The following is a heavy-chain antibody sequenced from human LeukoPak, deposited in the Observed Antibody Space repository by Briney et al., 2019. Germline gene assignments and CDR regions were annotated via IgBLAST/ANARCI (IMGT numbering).Heavy chain of an antibody. CDR1: GGSFRGYY. CDR2: INHSGTT. V-gene: IGHV4-34*01. J-gene: IGHJ5*02. D-gene: IGHD3-3*01. Sequence: PSETLSLTCAVYGGSFRGYYWSWIRQSPGKGLEWIGEINHSGTTNYNPPLKSRVTISVDTSKNQFSLKLTSMTAEDTAVYYCARSERLLQAPFDPWGRGTLVTVSS. CDR3: ARSERLLQAPFDP.